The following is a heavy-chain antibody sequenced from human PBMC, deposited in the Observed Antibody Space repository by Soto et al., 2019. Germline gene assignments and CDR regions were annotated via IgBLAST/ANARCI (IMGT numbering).Heavy chain of an antibody. D-gene: IGHD2-15*01. CDR3: ARSPCSVGSCYSVDTAMVFDY. CDR1: GGTFSSYA. J-gene: IGHJ4*02. CDR2: IIPIFGTA. Sequence: ASVKVSCKASGGTFSSYAISWVRQAPGQGLEWMGGIIPIFGTANYAQKFQGRVTITADESTSTAYMELSSLRSEDTAVYYCARSPCSVGSCYSVDTAMVFDYWGQGTWVTVS. V-gene: IGHV1-69*13.